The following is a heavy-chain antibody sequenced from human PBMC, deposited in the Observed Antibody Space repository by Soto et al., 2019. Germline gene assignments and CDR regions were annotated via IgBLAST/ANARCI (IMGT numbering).Heavy chain of an antibody. CDR1: GYTFTSYA. D-gene: IGHD2-2*01. Sequence: ASVKVSCKASGYTFTSYAMHWVRQAPGQRLEWMGWINAGNGNTKYSQKFQGRVTITRDTSASTAYMELSSLRSEDTAVYYCLVVPAAMKPLKDYWGQGTLVTVSS. V-gene: IGHV1-3*01. CDR3: LVVPAAMKPLKDY. CDR2: INAGNGNT. J-gene: IGHJ4*02.